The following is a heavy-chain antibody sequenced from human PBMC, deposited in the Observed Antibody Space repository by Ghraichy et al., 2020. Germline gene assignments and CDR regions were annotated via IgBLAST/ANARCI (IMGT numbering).Heavy chain of an antibody. D-gene: IGHD3-3*01. CDR3: ARGSPQYYDFWSGYFRTKGNYYYGRDV. J-gene: IGHJ6*02. V-gene: IGHV1-18*04. Sequence: ASVKVSCKASGYTFTSYGISWVRQAPGQGLEWMGWISAYNGNTNYAQKLQGRVTMTTDTSTSTAYMELRSLRSDDTAVYYCARGSPQYYDFWSGYFRTKGNYYYGRDVWGQGTTVTVSS. CDR2: ISAYNGNT. CDR1: GYTFTSYG.